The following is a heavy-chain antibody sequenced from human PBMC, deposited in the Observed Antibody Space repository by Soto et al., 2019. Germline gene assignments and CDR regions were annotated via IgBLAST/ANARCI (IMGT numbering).Heavy chain of an antibody. Sequence: ASVKVSCKASAYTFTGYYMHWVRQAPGQGLEWMGWISAYSGGTNYAQKLQGRVTMTTDTSMSTAYMELRSLRSDDTAVYYCARGAFDYGDYPFDYWGQGTLVTVSS. CDR2: ISAYSGGT. V-gene: IGHV1-18*04. CDR3: ARGAFDYGDYPFDY. D-gene: IGHD4-17*01. J-gene: IGHJ4*02. CDR1: AYTFTGYY.